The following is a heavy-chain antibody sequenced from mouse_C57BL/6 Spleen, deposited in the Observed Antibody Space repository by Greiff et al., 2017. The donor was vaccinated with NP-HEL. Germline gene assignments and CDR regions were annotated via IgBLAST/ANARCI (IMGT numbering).Heavy chain of an antibody. CDR1: GYTFTSYW. D-gene: IGHD1-1*01. V-gene: IGHV1-61*01. CDR2: IYPSDSET. Sequence: QVQLQQPGAELVRPGSSVKLSCKASGYTFTSYWMDWVKQRPGQGLEWIGNIYPSDSETHYNQKFKDKATLTVDKSSSTAYMQLSSLTSEDSAVYYCARESYYGAYWGQGTLVTVSA. CDR3: ARESYYGAY. J-gene: IGHJ3*01.